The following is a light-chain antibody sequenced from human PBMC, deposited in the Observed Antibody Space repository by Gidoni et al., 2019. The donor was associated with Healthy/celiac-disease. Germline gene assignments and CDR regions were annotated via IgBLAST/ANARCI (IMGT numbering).Light chain of an antibody. J-gene: IGLJ2*01. CDR2: DVS. CDR3: SSYTSSSTPV. V-gene: IGLV2-14*01. Sequence: QSALTQPASVSASPGQSITISCTGTSSDVGGYNYVSWYQQHPGKAPKLMIYDVSNRPLGVSNHFSGSKSGNTASLTISGLQAEDEADYYCSSYTSSSTPVFGGGTKLTVL. CDR1: SSDVGGYNY.